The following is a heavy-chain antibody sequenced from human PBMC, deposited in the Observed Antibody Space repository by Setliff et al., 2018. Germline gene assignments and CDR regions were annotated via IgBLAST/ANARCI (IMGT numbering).Heavy chain of an antibody. Sequence: GGSLRLSCAASGFTFSTYRMHWVRQAPGKGLEWVAVIWDDGGNKYHADSVKGRFTISRDNSKNTLYLQMNSLRPEDTAVYYCTRVSGVVRPVDYMDVWGKGTTVTVSS. D-gene: IGHD2-2*01. J-gene: IGHJ6*03. CDR1: GFTFSTYR. V-gene: IGHV3-33*08. CDR2: IWDDGGNK. CDR3: TRVSGVVRPVDYMDV.